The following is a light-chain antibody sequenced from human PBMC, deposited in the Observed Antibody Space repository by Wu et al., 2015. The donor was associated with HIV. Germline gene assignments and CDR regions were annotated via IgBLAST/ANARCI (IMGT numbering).Light chain of an antibody. CDR3: QQRLNWPPVT. CDR1: QSVDRY. CDR2: MHS. J-gene: IGKJ5*01. Sequence: TLSCRASQSVDRYLAWYQQKPRPGSQTTSSMMHSTGHCIPARFSGSGSETDFTLTISSLEPEDFAVYFCQQRLNWPPVTFGQGTRLEIK. V-gene: IGKV3-11*01.